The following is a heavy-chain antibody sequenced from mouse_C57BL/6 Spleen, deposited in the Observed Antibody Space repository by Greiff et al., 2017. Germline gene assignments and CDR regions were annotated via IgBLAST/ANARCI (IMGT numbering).Heavy chain of an antibody. CDR2: IDPETGGT. V-gene: IGHV1-15*01. Sequence: QVQLQQSGAELVRPGASVTLSCKASGYTFTDYEMHWVKQTPVHGLEWIGAIDPETGGTAYNQKFKGKAILTADKSSSTAYMELRSLTSEDSAVYYCTRGDYEDDYWGQGTTLTVSS. J-gene: IGHJ2*01. CDR1: GYTFTDYE. D-gene: IGHD1-1*01. CDR3: TRGDYEDDY.